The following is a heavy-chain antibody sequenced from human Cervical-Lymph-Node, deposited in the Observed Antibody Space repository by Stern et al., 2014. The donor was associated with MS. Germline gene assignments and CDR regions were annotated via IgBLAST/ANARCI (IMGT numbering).Heavy chain of an antibody. J-gene: IGHJ4*02. CDR2: IIPMFGTA. CDR3: VREGKGRDGYNNPFDY. Sequence: VQLEESGAEVRKPGSSVKVSCKASGDTFGTYTFSWVRQAPGQGLEWMGGIIPMFGTANYAQKFQGTVTITADESTNTAYMELSSLRSEDTAVYYYVREGKGRDGYNNPFDYWGQGTLVTVSS. D-gene: IGHD5-24*01. V-gene: IGHV1-69*01. CDR1: GDTFGTYT.